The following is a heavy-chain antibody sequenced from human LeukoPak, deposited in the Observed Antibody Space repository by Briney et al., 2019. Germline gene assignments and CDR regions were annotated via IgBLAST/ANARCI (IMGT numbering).Heavy chain of an antibody. V-gene: IGHV4-38-2*02. D-gene: IGHD3-10*01. CDR3: ARGTGSGSYSDY. CDR2: IYHSGST. J-gene: IGHJ4*02. CDR1: GYSISSGYY. Sequence: PSETLSLTCTVSGYSISSGYYWGWIRQPPGKGLEWIGSIYHSGSTYYNPSLKSRVTISVDTSKNQFSLKLSSMTAADTAVYYCARGTGSGSYSDYWGQGTLVTVSS.